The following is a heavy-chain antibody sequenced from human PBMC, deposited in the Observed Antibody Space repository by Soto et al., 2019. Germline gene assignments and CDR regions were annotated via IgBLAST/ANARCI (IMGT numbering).Heavy chain of an antibody. Sequence: QVQLQASGPGLVEPSQTLSLTCTVSGGSISGEGYYWSWIRQYSGRGLEWIGYIHYCGSTYYNPSLKSRVTISVDTSKTQFFLKLNSMTAADTAVYYCARAWTAEAGWANWFDRWGQGTLVIVSS. J-gene: IGHJ5*02. V-gene: IGHV4-31*03. CDR2: IHYCGST. D-gene: IGHD6-13*01. CDR3: ARAWTAEAGWANWFDR. CDR1: GGSISGEGYY.